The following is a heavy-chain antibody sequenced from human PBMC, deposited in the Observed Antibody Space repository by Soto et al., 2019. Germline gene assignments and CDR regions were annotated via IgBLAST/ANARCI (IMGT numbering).Heavy chain of an antibody. D-gene: IGHD6-13*01. CDR1: GGSISSYY. CDR3: ARVSPSRNPPLAAAGAHYYYYMDV. V-gene: IGHV4-59*01. Sequence: SETLSLTCTVSGGSISSYYWSWIRQPPGKGLEWIGYIYYSGSTNYNPSLKSRVTISVDTSKNQFSLKLSSVTAADTAVYYCARVSPSRNPPLAAAGAHYYYYMDVWGKGTTVTVSS. J-gene: IGHJ6*03. CDR2: IYYSGST.